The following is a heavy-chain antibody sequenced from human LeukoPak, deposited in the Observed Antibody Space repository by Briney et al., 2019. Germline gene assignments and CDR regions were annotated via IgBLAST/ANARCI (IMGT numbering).Heavy chain of an antibody. V-gene: IGHV4-59*12. J-gene: IGHJ4*02. CDR1: GGSISSYY. D-gene: IGHD3-10*01. CDR2: IYYSGST. CDR3: ARDAELGPSNHFYYGPGRPFDY. Sequence: SETLSLTCTVSGGSISSYYWSWIRQPPGKGLEWIGYIYYSGSTNYNPSLKSRVTISVDTSKNQFSLKLSSVTAADTAVYYCARDAELGPSNHFYYGPGRPFDYWGQGTLVTVSS.